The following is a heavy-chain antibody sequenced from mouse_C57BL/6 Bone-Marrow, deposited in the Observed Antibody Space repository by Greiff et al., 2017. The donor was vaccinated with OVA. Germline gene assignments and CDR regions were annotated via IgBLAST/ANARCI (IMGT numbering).Heavy chain of an antibody. CDR1: GYTFTSYW. V-gene: IGHV1-50*01. CDR3: ACLYYFDY. CDR2: IDPSDSYT. J-gene: IGHJ2*01. Sequence: QVHVKQPGAELVKPGASVKLSCKASGYTFTSYWMQWVKQRPGQGLEWIGEIDPSDSYTNYNQKFKGKATLTVDTSSSTAYMQLSSLTSEDSAVYYCACLYYFDYWGQGTTLTVSS.